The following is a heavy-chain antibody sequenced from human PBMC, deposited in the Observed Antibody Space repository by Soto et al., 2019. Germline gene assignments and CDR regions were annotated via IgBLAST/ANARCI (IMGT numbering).Heavy chain of an antibody. V-gene: IGHV3-30*03. Sequence: QVQLVESGGGVVQPGRSLRLSCSASGFTFSSYGMHWVRQAPGKGLEWVAVISYDGSNKDYADSVKGRFTISRDNSKNTLYLQMNRLRAEDTAVYYCTSVAATPCYWGKGTLVTVSS. D-gene: IGHD2-15*01. J-gene: IGHJ4*02. CDR2: ISYDGSNK. CDR1: GFTFSSYG. CDR3: TSVAATPCY.